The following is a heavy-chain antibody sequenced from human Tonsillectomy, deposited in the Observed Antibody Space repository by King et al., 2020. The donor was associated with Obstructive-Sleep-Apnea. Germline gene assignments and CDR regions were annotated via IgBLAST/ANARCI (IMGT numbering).Heavy chain of an antibody. CDR2: LYYSGST. J-gene: IGHJ4*02. CDR1: GGSISSGDYY. Sequence: MQLQESGPGLVKPSQTLSLTCTVSGGSISSGDYYWTWIRQPPGKGLEWIGYLYYSGSTYYNPSLKSRLTMSVDTSKNQFSLKLSSMTGADTAVYYCARGKRFYGSGTYSYYFDYWGQGTLVTVSS. V-gene: IGHV4-30-4*01. D-gene: IGHD3-10*01. CDR3: ARGKRFYGSGTYSYYFDY.